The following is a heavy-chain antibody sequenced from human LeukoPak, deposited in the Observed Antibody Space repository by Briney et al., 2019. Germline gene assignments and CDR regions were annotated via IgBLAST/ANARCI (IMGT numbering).Heavy chain of an antibody. Sequence: PSETLSLTCTVPGGSISSYYWSWIRQPPGKGLEWIGYIYYSGSTNYNPSLKSRVTISVDTSKNQFSLELSSVTAADTAMYYCARVSRGNSVGGDYWGQGTLVTVSS. CDR2: IYYSGST. J-gene: IGHJ4*02. V-gene: IGHV4-59*01. CDR1: GGSISSYY. D-gene: IGHD4-23*01. CDR3: ARVSRGNSVGGDY.